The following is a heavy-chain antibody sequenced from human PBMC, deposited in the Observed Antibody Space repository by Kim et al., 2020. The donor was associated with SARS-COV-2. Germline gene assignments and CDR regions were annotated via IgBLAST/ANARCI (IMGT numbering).Heavy chain of an antibody. Sequence: GGSLRLSCAASGFTFRSYAMSWVRQAPGKGLEWVSVISGSGESTYYADAVKGRFTISRDNAKNTVYLQMDSLRPEDTATYYCAKDWGDVVVVTAASFDYWGQGNLVTVSS. CDR3: AKDWGDVVVVTAASFDY. D-gene: IGHD2-2*01. CDR1: GFTFRSYA. J-gene: IGHJ4*02. V-gene: IGHV3-23*01. CDR2: ISGSGEST.